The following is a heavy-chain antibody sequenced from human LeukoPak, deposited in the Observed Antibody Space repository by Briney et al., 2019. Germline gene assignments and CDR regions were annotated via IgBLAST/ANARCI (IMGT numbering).Heavy chain of an antibody. D-gene: IGHD6-13*01. CDR3: ARVGGSSSWSYYYYGMDV. CDR2: IYYSGST. Sequence: SETLSLTCTVSGGSITSSSYYWGWIRQPPGKGLEWIGSIYYSGSTYYNPSLKSRVTISVDASKNQFSLKLSSVTAADTAVYYCARVGGSSSWSYYYYGMDVWGQGTTVTVSS. J-gene: IGHJ6*02. V-gene: IGHV4-39*07. CDR1: GGSITSSSYY.